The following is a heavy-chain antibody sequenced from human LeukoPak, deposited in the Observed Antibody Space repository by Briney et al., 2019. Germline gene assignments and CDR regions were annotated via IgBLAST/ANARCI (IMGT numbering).Heavy chain of an antibody. CDR1: GFTFDDYA. D-gene: IGHD3-22*01. Sequence: GGSLRLSCAASGFTFDDYAMHWVRQAPGKGLEWVSGISWNSGSIGYADSVKGRFTISRDNAKNSLYLQMNSLRAEDTALYYCSKDVHYYDSSGYPRAFDYWGQGTLVTVSS. CDR3: SKDVHYYDSSGYPRAFDY. V-gene: IGHV3-9*01. J-gene: IGHJ4*02. CDR2: ISWNSGSI.